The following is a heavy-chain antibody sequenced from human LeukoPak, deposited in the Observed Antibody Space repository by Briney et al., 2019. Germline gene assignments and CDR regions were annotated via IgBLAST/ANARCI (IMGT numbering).Heavy chain of an antibody. CDR1: GDSISSGAYS. Sequence: SQTLPLTCVVSGDSISSGAYSWSWIRQPPGKGLEWIGYIFHTGNTFYNPSLKSRVTISVDNPKNQFSLRLSSVTAADTAVYYCAREFWFANAPGSWLDPWGQGTLDTVSS. CDR2: IFHTGNT. D-gene: IGHD3-10*01. J-gene: IGHJ5*02. CDR3: AREFWFANAPGSWLDP. V-gene: IGHV4-30-2*01.